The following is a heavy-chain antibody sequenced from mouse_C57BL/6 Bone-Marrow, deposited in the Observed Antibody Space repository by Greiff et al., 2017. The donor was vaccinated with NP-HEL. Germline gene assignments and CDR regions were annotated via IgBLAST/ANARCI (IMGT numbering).Heavy chain of an antibody. J-gene: IGHJ3*01. CDR1: GFSLTSYG. V-gene: IGHV2-2*01. Sequence: QVQLKESGPGLVQPSQSLSITCTVSGFSLTSYGVHWVRQSPGKGLEWLGVIWSGGSTDYNAAFISRLSISKDNSKSQVFFKMNSLQADDTAIYYCARRVDGNYVGWFAYWGQGTLVTVSA. CDR3: ARRVDGNYVGWFAY. D-gene: IGHD2-1*01. CDR2: IWSGGST.